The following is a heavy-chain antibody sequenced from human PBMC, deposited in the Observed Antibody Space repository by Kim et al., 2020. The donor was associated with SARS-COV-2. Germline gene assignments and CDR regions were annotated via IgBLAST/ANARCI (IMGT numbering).Heavy chain of an antibody. J-gene: IGHJ4*02. Sequence: SETLSLTCTVSGGSISSYYWSWIRQPPGKGLEWIGYIYYSGSTNYNPSLKSRVTISVDTSKNQFSLKLSSVTAADTAVYYCARRGGYSYGYAVDYWGQGTLVTVSS. CDR3: ARRGGYSYGYAVDY. CDR1: GGSISSYY. V-gene: IGHV4-59*01. D-gene: IGHD5-18*01. CDR2: IYYSGST.